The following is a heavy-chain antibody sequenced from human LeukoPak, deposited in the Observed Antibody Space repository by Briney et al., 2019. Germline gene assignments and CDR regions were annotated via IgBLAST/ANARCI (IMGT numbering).Heavy chain of an antibody. J-gene: IGHJ4*02. CDR3: ARETSAGPWDY. CDR1: GYTFSSYY. Sequence: ASVKVSCKASGYTFSSYYMYWVRQAPGQGLEWMGIINPSGGSASYAQKFQGRVTMTRDMSTSTVYMELSSLTSEDTAVYYCARETSAGPWDYWGQGTLVTVSS. CDR2: INPSGGSA. V-gene: IGHV1-46*01. D-gene: IGHD6-13*01.